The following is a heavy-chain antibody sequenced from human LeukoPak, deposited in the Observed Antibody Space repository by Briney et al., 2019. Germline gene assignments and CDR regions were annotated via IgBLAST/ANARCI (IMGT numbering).Heavy chain of an antibody. J-gene: IGHJ5*02. D-gene: IGHD3-10*01. CDR1: GGSISSYY. CDR3: ARNRYYYGSGSYGVPNWFDP. Sequence: SETLSLTCTVSGGSISSYYWTWIRQPAGKGLEWIGRIYTSGSTNHNPSLKSRVTMSVDTSKNEFSLKLSSVTAADTAMYYCARNRYYYGSGSYGVPNWFDPWGQGTLVTVSS. CDR2: IYTSGST. V-gene: IGHV4-4*07.